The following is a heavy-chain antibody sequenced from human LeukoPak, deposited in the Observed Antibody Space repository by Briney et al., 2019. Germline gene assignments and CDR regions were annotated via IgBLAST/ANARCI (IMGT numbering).Heavy chain of an antibody. J-gene: IGHJ5*02. CDR2: ISSAGNT. D-gene: IGHD7-27*01. CDR1: GGTFTSYG. Sequence: GASVKVSCKASGGTFTSYGISWVRQAPGHGLEWMGWISSAGNTNYAPKFQDRATMTTDTSTSTAPIELRSLRFDDTAVYYCARDFAWGSGGAPIDDNWLDPWGQGTLVTVSS. CDR3: ARDFAWGSGGAPIDDNWLDP. V-gene: IGHV1-18*01.